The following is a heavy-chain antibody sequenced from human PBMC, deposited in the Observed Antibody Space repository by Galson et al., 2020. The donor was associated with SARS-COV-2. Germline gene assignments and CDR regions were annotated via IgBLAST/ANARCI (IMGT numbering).Heavy chain of an antibody. CDR1: GFTFTSYS. D-gene: IGHD6-19*01. CDR3: ARDQGYSSGWQKYFFDF. CDR2: VSYDATTT. J-gene: IGHJ4*02. V-gene: IGHV3-30*04. Sequence: GESLKISCAASGFTFTSYSMHWVRQAPGKGLEWVAVVSYDATTTYYADSVKGRFTISRDNSKNTLSLQMNSLRGDDTALYYCARDQGYSSGWQKYFFDFWGQGALVSVSS.